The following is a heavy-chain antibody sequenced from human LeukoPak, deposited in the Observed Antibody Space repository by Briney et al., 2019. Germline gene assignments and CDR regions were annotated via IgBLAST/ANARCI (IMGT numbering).Heavy chain of an antibody. CDR1: GFTFGDYA. CDR2: IRSKAYGGTT. Sequence: GRSLRLSCTASGFTFGDYAMSWVRQAPGKGLEWVGFIRSKAYGGTTEYVASVKGRFTISRDDSKSIAYLQMNSLKTEDTAVYYCTRDHWAVADLCYFDYWGQGTLVTVSS. V-gene: IGHV3-49*04. D-gene: IGHD6-19*01. CDR3: TRDHWAVADLCYFDY. J-gene: IGHJ4*02.